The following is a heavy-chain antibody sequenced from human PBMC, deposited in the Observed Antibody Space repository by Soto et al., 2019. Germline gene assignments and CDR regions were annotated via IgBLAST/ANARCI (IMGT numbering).Heavy chain of an antibody. J-gene: IGHJ4*02. CDR3: ARLPYGAYQEDF. CDR1: GFTFSDSD. D-gene: IGHD4-17*01. CDR2: ITPSPSFI. Sequence: VQLVEFGGGLVKPGGSLRLSCAASGFTFSDSDMHWVRQAPGKGLEWVSAITPSPSFISYADSVRGRFTISRDDANGSVYLKIDSLRVDDPAIYYCARLPYGAYQEDFWGQGTLVTVSS. V-gene: IGHV3-21*01.